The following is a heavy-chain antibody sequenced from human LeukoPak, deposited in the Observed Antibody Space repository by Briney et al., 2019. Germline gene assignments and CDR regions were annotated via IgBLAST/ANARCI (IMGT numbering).Heavy chain of an antibody. CDR1: GGSISSSRYY. D-gene: IGHD6-13*01. J-gene: IGHJ4*02. V-gene: IGHV4-39*07. Sequence: SETLSLTCTVYGGSISSSRYYWGWIRQPPGKGLEWIGSIYYTGSAYYNPSIKSRVTLSVDTSQHQFSLKLRSVAAADTAVYYCARGYSLDYWGQGTLVTVSS. CDR2: IYYTGSA. CDR3: ARGYSLDY.